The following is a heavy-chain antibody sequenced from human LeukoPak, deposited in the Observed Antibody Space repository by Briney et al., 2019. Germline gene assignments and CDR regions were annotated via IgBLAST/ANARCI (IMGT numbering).Heavy chain of an antibody. V-gene: IGHV1-2*02. J-gene: IGHJ4*02. Sequence: GASVKVSCKASGYTFTGYYMHWVRQAPGQGLGWMGWINPNSGGTNYAQKFQGRVTMTRDTSISTAYMELSRLRSDDTAVYYCARDPGVGATPLPPDYWGQGTLVTVSS. CDR2: INPNSGGT. CDR3: ARDPGVGATPLPPDY. D-gene: IGHD1-26*01. CDR1: GYTFTGYY.